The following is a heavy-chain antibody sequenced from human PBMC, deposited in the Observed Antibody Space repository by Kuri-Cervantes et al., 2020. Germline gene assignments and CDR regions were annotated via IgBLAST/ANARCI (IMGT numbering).Heavy chain of an antibody. CDR3: ATYFVPAAQYAFDI. V-gene: IGHV1-24*01. D-gene: IGHD2-2*01. CDR2: VDPEDGET. Sequence: SEKVSCKASGYTFTSYYMHWLRQAPGKGLEWMGGVDPEDGETIYAQKFQGRVTMTEDTSTDTAYMELSSLRSEDTAVYYCATYFVPAAQYAFDIWGQGTMVTVSS. CDR1: GYTFTSYY. J-gene: IGHJ3*02.